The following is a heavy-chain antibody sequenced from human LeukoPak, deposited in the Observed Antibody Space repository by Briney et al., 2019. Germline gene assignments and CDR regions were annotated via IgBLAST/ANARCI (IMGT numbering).Heavy chain of an antibody. CDR1: GGSISSYY. CDR2: IYYSGST. J-gene: IGHJ4*02. D-gene: IGHD4-23*01. V-gene: IGHV4-59*01. CDR3: ARQAGGTSGPFDY. Sequence: SETLSLTCTVSGGSISSYYWSWIRQPPGKGLEWIGYIYYSGSTNYSPSLKSRVTISIDKSKNQFSLKLSSLAAADTAVYYCARQAGGTSGPFDYWGQGTLVTVSS.